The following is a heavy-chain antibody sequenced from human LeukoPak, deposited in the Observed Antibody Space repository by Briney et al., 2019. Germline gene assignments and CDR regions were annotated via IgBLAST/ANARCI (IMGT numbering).Heavy chain of an antibody. CDR1: GGSISSSSSDYY. J-gene: IGHJ3*02. D-gene: IGHD5-18*01. Sequence: SETLSLTCTVSGGSISSSSSDYYWGWVRQPPGKGLEWIGSISYSGSTYYNPSLKSRVTISADTSNNQFSLKLTSVTAADTAVFYCARVVMGDTAMVPDAFDIWGQGTMVTVSS. V-gene: IGHV4-39*01. CDR2: ISYSGST. CDR3: ARVVMGDTAMVPDAFDI.